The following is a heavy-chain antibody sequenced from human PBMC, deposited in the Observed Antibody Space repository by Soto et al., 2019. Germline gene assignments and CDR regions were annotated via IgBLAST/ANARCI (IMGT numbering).Heavy chain of an antibody. CDR1: GFTFSSYG. Sequence: GGSLRLSCAASGFTFSSYGMHWVRQAPGKGLEWVAVIWYDGSNKYYADSVKGRFTISRDNSKNTLYLQMNSLRAEDTAVYYCARDRVIAVAGTDWFDPWGQGTLVTVSS. V-gene: IGHV3-33*01. CDR3: ARDRVIAVAGTDWFDP. D-gene: IGHD6-19*01. J-gene: IGHJ5*02. CDR2: IWYDGSNK.